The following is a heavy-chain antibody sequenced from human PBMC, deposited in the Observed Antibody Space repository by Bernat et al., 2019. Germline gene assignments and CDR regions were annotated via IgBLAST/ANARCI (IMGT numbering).Heavy chain of an antibody. CDR2: IIPIFGTT. V-gene: IGHV1-69*06. CDR3: ARPILVRGVIWGNWFDP. Sequence: QVQLVQSGAEVKKPGSSVKVSCKASGGTFSSYAISWVRQAPGQGLEWMGGIIPIFGTTNYAQRFQGRVTITADKSTSTASMELSSLRSEDTAVYYCARPILVRGVIWGNWFDPWGQGTLVTVSS. CDR1: GGTFSSYA. J-gene: IGHJ5*02. D-gene: IGHD3-10*01.